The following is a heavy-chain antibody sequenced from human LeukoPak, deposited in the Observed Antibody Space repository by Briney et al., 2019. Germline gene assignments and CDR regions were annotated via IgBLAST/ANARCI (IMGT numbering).Heavy chain of an antibody. J-gene: IGHJ4*02. V-gene: IGHV3-43*02. Sequence: PGGSLRLSCAASGFTFDDYAMHWVRQAPWKGLEWVSLISGDGGSTYYADSVKGRFTISRDNIKNSLYLQMNSLRTEDTALYYCTKDRDSSGWSGYWGQGTLVTVSS. CDR3: TKDRDSSGWSGY. CDR1: GFTFDDYA. D-gene: IGHD6-19*01. CDR2: ISGDGGST.